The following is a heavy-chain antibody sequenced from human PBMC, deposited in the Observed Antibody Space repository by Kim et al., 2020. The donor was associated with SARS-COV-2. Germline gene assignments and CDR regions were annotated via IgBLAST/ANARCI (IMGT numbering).Heavy chain of an antibody. D-gene: IGHD3-9*01. CDR3: ATSGGYYDILTGYYPFDY. J-gene: IGHJ4*02. V-gene: IGHV3-21*01. Sequence: GGSLRLSCAASGFTFSSYSMNWVRQAPGKGLEWVSSISSSSSYIYYADSVKGRFTISRDNAKNSLYLQMNSLRAEDTAVYYCATSGGYYDILTGYYPFDYWGQGTLVTVSS. CDR2: ISSSSSYI. CDR1: GFTFSSYS.